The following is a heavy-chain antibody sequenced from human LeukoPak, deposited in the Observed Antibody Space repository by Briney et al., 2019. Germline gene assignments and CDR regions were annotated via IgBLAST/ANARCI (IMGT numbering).Heavy chain of an antibody. D-gene: IGHD3-10*01. V-gene: IGHV3-33*06. CDR3: AKGSYYYGSGSYFFDY. J-gene: IGHJ4*02. CDR2: IWYGGSNK. CDR1: GFTFSSYG. Sequence: GRSLRLSCAASGFTFSSYGMHWVRQAPGKGLEWVAVIWYGGSNKYYADSVKGRFTISRDNSKNTLYLQMNSLRAEDTAVYYCAKGSYYYGSGSYFFDYWGQGTLVTVSS.